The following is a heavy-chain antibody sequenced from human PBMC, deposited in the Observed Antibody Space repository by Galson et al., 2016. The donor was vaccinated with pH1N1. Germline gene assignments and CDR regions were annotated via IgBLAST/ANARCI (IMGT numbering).Heavy chain of an antibody. J-gene: IGHJ4*02. CDR2: ISFDGTIK. D-gene: IGHD3-22*01. V-gene: IGHV3-30*18. CDR1: GFSFSGYA. Sequence: SLRLSWAASGFSFSGYAMHWVRQPPGKGLEWVAMISFDGTIKYSADSVKGRFTISRDNSKKTLYLHMSSLRFEDTAMYYCAKDSPMIDYYFDYWGQGTLVTVSS. CDR3: AKDSPMIDYYFDY.